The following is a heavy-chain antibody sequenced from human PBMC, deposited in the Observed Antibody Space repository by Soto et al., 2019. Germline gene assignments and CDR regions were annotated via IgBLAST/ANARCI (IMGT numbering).Heavy chain of an antibody. CDR2: IIPIFGTA. CDR1: GGTFSSYA. V-gene: IGHV1-69*13. D-gene: IGHD3-10*01. J-gene: IGHJ6*02. Sequence: SVKVSGKASGGTFSSYAISWVRQAPGQGLEWMGGIIPIFGTANYAQKFQGRVTINADESTSRAYMELSSLRSEDTPVYYCARGAYGSGSYYNIGYYGMDVWGQGTTVTVSS. CDR3: ARGAYGSGSYYNIGYYGMDV.